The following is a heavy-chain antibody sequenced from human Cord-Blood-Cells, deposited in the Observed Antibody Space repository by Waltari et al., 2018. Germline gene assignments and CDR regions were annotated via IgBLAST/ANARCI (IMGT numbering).Heavy chain of an antibody. CDR3: ARVLREYSGYDINDAFDI. CDR2: IIPIFGTA. D-gene: IGHD5-12*01. Sequence: QVQLVQSGAEVKKPGSSVKVSCKASGGTFSSYAISWVRQARGHGLEWMGGIIPIFGTANYAQKFQGRVTITADESTSTAYMELSSLRSEDTAVYYCARVLREYSGYDINDAFDIWGQGTMVTVSS. J-gene: IGHJ3*02. CDR1: GGTFSSYA. V-gene: IGHV1-69*01.